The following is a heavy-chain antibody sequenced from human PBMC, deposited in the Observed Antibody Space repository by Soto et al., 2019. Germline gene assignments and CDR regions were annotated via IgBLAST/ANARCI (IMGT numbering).Heavy chain of an antibody. CDR2: IYYSGST. J-gene: IGHJ4*02. CDR3: ARANWFFDY. Sequence: QVQLQESGPGLVKPSETLSLTCTVSGGSINNHYWSWIRQPPGQGLEWIGYIYYSGSTNYNPSLKSRVTMSVDTSKTQFSLKLSSLTAADTAIDYCARANWFFDYWGQGTLVTVSS. D-gene: IGHD7-27*01. CDR1: GGSINNHY. V-gene: IGHV4-59*11.